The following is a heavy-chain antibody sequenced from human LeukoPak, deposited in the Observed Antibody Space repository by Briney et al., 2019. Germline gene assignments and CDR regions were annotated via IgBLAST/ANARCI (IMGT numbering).Heavy chain of an antibody. V-gene: IGHV3-49*04. CDR2: IRSKAYGRTT. D-gene: IGHD2-15*01. J-gene: IGHJ4*02. CDR1: GFTFGDYA. CDR3: TRDLCSGGSCYHDYFDY. Sequence: GRSLRLSCTASGFTFGDYAMSWVRQAPGKGLEWVGFIRSKAYGRTTEYAASVKGRFTISRDDSKSIAYLQMNSLKTEDTAVYYCTRDLCSGGSCYHDYFDYWGQGTLVTVSS.